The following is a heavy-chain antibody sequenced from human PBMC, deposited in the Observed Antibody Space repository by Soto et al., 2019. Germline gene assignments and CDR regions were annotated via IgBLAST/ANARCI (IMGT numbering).Heavy chain of an antibody. V-gene: IGHV3-64*01. D-gene: IGHD2-2*01. CDR1: GSTFSSYA. Sequence: GGSLRLSCAASGSTFSSYAMHWVRQAPGKGLEYVSAISSNGGSTYYANSVKGRFTISRDNSKNTLYLQMGSLRAEDMAVYYCAGVNAQAESFYGTDFWCPGTTVTVSS. CDR3: AGVNAQAESFYGTDF. J-gene: IGHJ6*02. CDR2: ISSNGGST.